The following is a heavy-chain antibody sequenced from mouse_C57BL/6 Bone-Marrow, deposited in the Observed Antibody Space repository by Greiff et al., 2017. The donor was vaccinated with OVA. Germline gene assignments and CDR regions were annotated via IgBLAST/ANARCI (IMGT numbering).Heavy chain of an antibody. CDR2: ISSGSSTI. CDR1: GFTFSDYG. Sequence: VQLKESGGGLVKPGGSLKLSCAASGFTFSDYGMHWVRQAPEKGLEWVAYISSGSSTIYYADTVKGRFTISRDNAKNTLFLQMTSLRSEDTAMYYCARLAQATSAYWGQGTLVTVSA. J-gene: IGHJ3*01. V-gene: IGHV5-17*01. D-gene: IGHD3-2*02. CDR3: ARLAQATSAY.